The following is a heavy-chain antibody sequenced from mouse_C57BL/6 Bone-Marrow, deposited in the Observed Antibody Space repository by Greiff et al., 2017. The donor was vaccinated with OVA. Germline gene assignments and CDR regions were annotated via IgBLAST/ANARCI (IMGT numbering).Heavy chain of an antibody. V-gene: IGHV1-72*01. D-gene: IGHD2-3*01. J-gene: IGHJ4*01. CDR3: ARSGGWLSPFYAMDY. CDR2: IDPNSGGT. CDR1: GYTFTSYW. Sequence: QVQLQQPGAELVKPGASVKLSCKASGYTFTSYWMHWVKQRPGRGLEWIGRIDPNSGGTKYNEKFKSKATLTVDKPSSTAYMQLSSRTSEDSAVYYWARSGGWLSPFYAMDYWGQGTSVTVSS.